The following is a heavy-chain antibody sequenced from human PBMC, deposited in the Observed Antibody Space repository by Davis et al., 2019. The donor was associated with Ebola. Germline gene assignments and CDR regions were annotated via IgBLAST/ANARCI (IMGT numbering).Heavy chain of an antibody. CDR1: GFAFASYS. Sequence: PGGSLRLSCAASGFAFASYSMNWVRQAPGKGLEWVSAISGSGGSTYYADSVKGRFTISRDNAKNSLYLQMNSLRAEDTAVYYCARARIAGFFDYWGQGTLVTVSS. CDR2: ISGSGGST. D-gene: IGHD6-13*01. J-gene: IGHJ4*02. V-gene: IGHV3-23*01. CDR3: ARARIAGFFDY.